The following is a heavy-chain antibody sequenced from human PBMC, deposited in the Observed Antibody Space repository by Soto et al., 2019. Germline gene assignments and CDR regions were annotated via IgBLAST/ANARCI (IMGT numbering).Heavy chain of an antibody. D-gene: IGHD1-26*01. CDR1: GFTVSNNY. J-gene: IGHJ4*02. Sequence: EVQLVESGGGLVQPGGSLRLSCAASGFTVSNNYMSWGRQAPVKGLEWVSLIYSAGSTYYADSVKGRFTISRDNSKNTLYLQMTSLRAEDKAVYYCAGNSHKVYWGQGTLVTVSS. CDR3: AGNSHKVY. CDR2: IYSAGST. V-gene: IGHV3-66*01.